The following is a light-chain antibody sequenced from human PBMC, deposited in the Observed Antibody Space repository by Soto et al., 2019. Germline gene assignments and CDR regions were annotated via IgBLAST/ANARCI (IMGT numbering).Light chain of an antibody. CDR1: QSVRTN. Sequence: ELLITQFPYTVSVTAGETVTLSCGASQSVRTNLSCYHQIPFHSPCLLIHYASTSATGVPASFSGGGSGTEFTLTTSSLQSTDFAVSYCQQYKNWGRTSGQ. CDR3: QQYKNWGRT. J-gene: IGKJ1*01. CDR2: YAS. V-gene: IGKV3-15*01.